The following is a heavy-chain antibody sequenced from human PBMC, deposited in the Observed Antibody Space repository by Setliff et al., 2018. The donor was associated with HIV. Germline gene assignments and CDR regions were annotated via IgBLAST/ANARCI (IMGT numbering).Heavy chain of an antibody. CDR1: GDTFRSRA. CDR2: IIPMFGTA. V-gene: IGHV1-69*13. Sequence: SVKVSCKASGDTFRSRAFNWVRQAPGQGPEWMGGIIPMFGTANYAQKFQGRVTITADESTSTVYMELSSLRSDDTALYYCAREGNSGHGGQIEFDYWGQGTRVTVSS. D-gene: IGHD1-26*01. CDR3: AREGNSGHGGQIEFDY. J-gene: IGHJ4*02.